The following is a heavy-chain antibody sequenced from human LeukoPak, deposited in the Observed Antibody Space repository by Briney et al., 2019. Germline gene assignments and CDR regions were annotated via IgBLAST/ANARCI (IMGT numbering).Heavy chain of an antibody. D-gene: IGHD3-16*01. V-gene: IGHV1-69*04. CDR3: ARLESHPAGEWSPYWFDP. CDR2: IIPILGIA. CDR1: GGTFSSYA. J-gene: IGHJ5*02. Sequence: GASVKVSCKASGGTFSSYAISWVRQAPGQGLEWMGRIIPILGIANYAQKFQGRVTITADKSTSTAYMELSSLRSEDTAVYYCARLESHPAGEWSPYWFDPWGQGTLVTVSS.